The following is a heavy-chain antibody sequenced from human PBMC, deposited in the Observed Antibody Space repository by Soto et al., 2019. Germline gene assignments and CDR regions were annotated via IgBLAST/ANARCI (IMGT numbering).Heavy chain of an antibody. J-gene: IGHJ4*02. CDR3: ARDFFGSGRPPSPSLY. CDR2: ISGHNGNT. D-gene: IGHD3-10*01. V-gene: IGHV1-18*01. Sequence: ASVKVSCKASGYNFTNYGISWVRQAPGQGLEWMGWISGHNGNTNYAQKIQGRVTMTTDTSTSTAYMELRSLRSDDTAVYYCARDFFGSGRPPSPSLYWGPGPLVTVS. CDR1: GYNFTNYG.